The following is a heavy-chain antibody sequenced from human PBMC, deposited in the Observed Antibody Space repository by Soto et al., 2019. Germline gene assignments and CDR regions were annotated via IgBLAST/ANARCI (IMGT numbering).Heavy chain of an antibody. Sequence: GGSLRLSCATSGFTFSSYGMHWVRQAPGKGLEWVAVIWYDGSNKYYADSVKGRFTISRDNSKNTLYLQMNSLRAEDTAVYYCARDGQGITVDPHSYYYMVVWCKGTTVTGSS. CDR2: IWYDGSNK. V-gene: IGHV3-33*01. CDR3: ARDGQGITVDPHSYYYMVV. CDR1: GFTFSSYG. D-gene: IGHD3-10*01. J-gene: IGHJ6*03.